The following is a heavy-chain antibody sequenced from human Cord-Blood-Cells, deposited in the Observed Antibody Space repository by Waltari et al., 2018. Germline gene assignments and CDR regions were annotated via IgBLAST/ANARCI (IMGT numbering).Heavy chain of an antibody. CDR1: GGTFSSYA. CDR2: ISPILGIA. J-gene: IGHJ3*02. V-gene: IGHV1-69*04. CDR3: ARSTRFGGSGSYYNAFDI. D-gene: IGHD3-10*01. Sequence: QVQLVQSGAEVKKPGSSVKVSCKASGGTFSSYAISWVRQAPGQGLEWMGGISPILGIATNAQNFQGRVTITADESTSTAYMELSSLRSEDTAVYYCARSTRFGGSGSYYNAFDIWGQGTMVTVSS.